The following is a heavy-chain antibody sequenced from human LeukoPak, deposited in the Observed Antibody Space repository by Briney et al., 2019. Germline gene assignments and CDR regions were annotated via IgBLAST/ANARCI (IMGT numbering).Heavy chain of an antibody. CDR1: GGSFSGYY. D-gene: IGHD1-26*01. J-gene: IGHJ4*01. Sequence: SETLSLTCAVYGGSFSGYYWSWIRQPPGKGLEWIGEINHSGSTNYNPSLKSRVTIPVDTSKSQFSLKLTSVTAADTAVYYCARETSLVNYFAYWGHGTLVTVSS. CDR2: INHSGST. V-gene: IGHV4-34*01. CDR3: ARETSLVNYFAY.